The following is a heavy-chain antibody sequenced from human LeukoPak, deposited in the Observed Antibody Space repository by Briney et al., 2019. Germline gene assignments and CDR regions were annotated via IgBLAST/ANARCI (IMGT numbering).Heavy chain of an antibody. V-gene: IGHV3-7*01. CDR3: ARDSSGYYAYYYYGMDV. Sequence: PGGSLRLSCAASGFAFSSYWMSWVRQAPGKGLEWVANIKQDGSEKYYVDSVKGRFTISRDNAKNSLYLQMNSLRAEDTAVYYCARDSSGYYAYYYYGMDVWGQGTTVTVSS. J-gene: IGHJ6*02. CDR2: IKQDGSEK. D-gene: IGHD3-22*01. CDR1: GFAFSSYW.